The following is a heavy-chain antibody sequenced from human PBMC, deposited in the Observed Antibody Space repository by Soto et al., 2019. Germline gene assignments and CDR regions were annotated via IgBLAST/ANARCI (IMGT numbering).Heavy chain of an antibody. V-gene: IGHV4-39*07. D-gene: IGHD2-2*01. Sequence: SETLSLTCSVSGGSISSSSYFWGWIRQPPGKGLEWIGSIYYSGSTYYNPSLKSRVTISVDTSKNQFSLKLSSVTAADTAVYYCARDTTLGYCSSTSCPMTVGVRAFDIWGQGTMVT. CDR3: ARDTTLGYCSSTSCPMTVGVRAFDI. CDR1: GGSISSSSYF. J-gene: IGHJ3*02. CDR2: IYYSGST.